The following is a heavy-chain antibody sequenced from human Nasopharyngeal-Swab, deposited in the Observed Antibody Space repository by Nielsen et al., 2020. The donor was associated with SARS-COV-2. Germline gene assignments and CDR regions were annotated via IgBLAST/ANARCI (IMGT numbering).Heavy chain of an antibody. CDR2: ISSSSSYI. J-gene: IGHJ4*02. V-gene: IGHV3-21*01. CDR3: ARDRSSSGWYEVDY. CDR1: GFTFSSYS. D-gene: IGHD6-19*01. Sequence: GESLKISCAASGFTFSSYSMNWVRQAPGKGLEWVSSISSSSSYIYYADSVKGRFTISRDNAKNSLYLQMNSLRAEDTAVYYCARDRSSSGWYEVDYWGQGTLATVSS.